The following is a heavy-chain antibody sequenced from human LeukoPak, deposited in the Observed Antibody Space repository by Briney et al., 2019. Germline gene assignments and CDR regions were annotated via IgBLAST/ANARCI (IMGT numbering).Heavy chain of an antibody. J-gene: IGHJ4*02. Sequence: SVKVSRKASGGTFSSYAISWVRQAPGQGLEWMGGIIPIFGTANYAQKFQGRVTITADESTSTAYMELSSLRSEDTAVYYCASLGADYGENYFDYWGQGTLVTVSS. CDR1: GGTFSSYA. CDR2: IIPIFGTA. D-gene: IGHD4-17*01. V-gene: IGHV1-69*01. CDR3: ASLGADYGENYFDY.